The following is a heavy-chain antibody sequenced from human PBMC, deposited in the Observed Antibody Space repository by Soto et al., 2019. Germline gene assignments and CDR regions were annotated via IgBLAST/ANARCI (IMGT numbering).Heavy chain of an antibody. CDR2: IKQDGSEK. V-gene: IGHV3-7*01. CDR3: ARGFAVEY. J-gene: IGHJ4*02. Sequence: GGSLRLSCAVSEFTLSTYWMTWVRQAPGKGLEWVANIKQDGSEKNYVDSLKGRFTISRDNAKNSLYLQMNSLSAEDTAGYYCARGFAVEYWGRGTLVTVSS. D-gene: IGHD3-10*01. CDR1: EFTLSTYW.